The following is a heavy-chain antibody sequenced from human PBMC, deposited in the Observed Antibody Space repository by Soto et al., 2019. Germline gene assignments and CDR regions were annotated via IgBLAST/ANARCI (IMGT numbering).Heavy chain of an antibody. CDR3: ARGRRRYYGSGSYYMQPSLDP. J-gene: IGHJ5*02. D-gene: IGHD3-10*01. CDR2: MNHSGRS. V-gene: IGHV4-34*01. Sequence: SETLSLTCAVYGESFSDYYWTWIRQPPGKGLEWIGEMNHSGRSNYTPSLKSRVTISVDTSKNQFSLNLRSVTAADTAVYYCARGRRRYYGSGSYYMQPSLDPWSQGILVPVSS. CDR1: GESFSDYY.